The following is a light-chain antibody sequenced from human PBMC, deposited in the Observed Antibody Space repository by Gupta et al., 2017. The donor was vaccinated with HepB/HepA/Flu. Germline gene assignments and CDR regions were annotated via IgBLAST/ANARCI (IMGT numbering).Light chain of an antibody. CDR2: WAS. Sequence: LMMQSSPDSLAVSLGESATINCKSSQSVLYSSNNKNYLAWYQQSPGQSPKLLIYWASTRESGVPDRFRGSGSGTDFTLTISSLQAEDLAIYYCQQYNSSSLTFGGGTKVE. J-gene: IGKJ4*01. CDR3: QQYNSSSLT. CDR1: QSVLYSSNNKNY. V-gene: IGKV4-1*01.